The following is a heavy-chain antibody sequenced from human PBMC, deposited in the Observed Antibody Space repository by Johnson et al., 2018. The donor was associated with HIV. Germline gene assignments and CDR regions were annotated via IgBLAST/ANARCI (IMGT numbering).Heavy chain of an antibody. J-gene: IGHJ3*02. Sequence: VQLVESGGGLVQPGGSLRLSCAASGFTFSSYAMHWVRQAPGKGLEYVSGISSNGGNTYYANSVKGRFTISRDNSKNTLYLQMGSLQAEDMAVYFCARCRDAYTLLMAFDIWGQGTMVTVSS. CDR1: GFTFSSYA. V-gene: IGHV3-64*01. CDR2: ISSNGGNT. D-gene: IGHD5-24*01. CDR3: ARCRDAYTLLMAFDI.